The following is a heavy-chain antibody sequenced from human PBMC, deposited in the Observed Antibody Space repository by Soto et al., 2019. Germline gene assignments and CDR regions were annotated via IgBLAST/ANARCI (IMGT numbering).Heavy chain of an antibody. J-gene: IGHJ4*02. CDR3: ARTLSGELITFDY. V-gene: IGHV3-21*01. Sequence: PGGSLRPSCAASGFTFSSYSMSWVRQAPGKGLEWVSSISSSSSYIYYADSVKGRFTISRDNAKNSLYLQMNSLRAEDTAVYYCARTLSGELITFDYWGQGTLVTVSS. CDR1: GFTFSSYS. CDR2: ISSSSSYI. D-gene: IGHD2-15*01.